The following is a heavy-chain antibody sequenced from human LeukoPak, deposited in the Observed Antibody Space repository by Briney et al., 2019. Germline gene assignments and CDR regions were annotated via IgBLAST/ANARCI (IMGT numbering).Heavy chain of an antibody. J-gene: IGHJ5*02. D-gene: IGHD3-10*01. V-gene: IGHV4-39*01. Sequence: SETLSPSCIVSGGSLNSPNYYWGCIRQPPGKGLEWIGTIYYTGTTYYNPSLKSRLTISVDTSKNQFSLKLTSVTAADTAVYYCARHDYYGSLNWFDPWGQGTLISVSS. CDR3: ARHDYYGSLNWFDP. CDR2: IYYTGTT. CDR1: GGSLNSPNYY.